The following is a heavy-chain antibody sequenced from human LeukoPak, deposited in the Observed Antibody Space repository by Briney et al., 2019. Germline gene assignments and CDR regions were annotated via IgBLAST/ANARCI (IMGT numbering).Heavy chain of an antibody. Sequence: GGSLRLSCAASGFTFSSYSMSWVRQAPGKGLEWVANIKQDGSEKYYVDSVKGRLTISRDNAKNSLYLQMNSLRAEDTAVYYCARVGDCSSTSCYYYYYYYYGMDVWGQGTTVTVSS. D-gene: IGHD2-2*01. CDR3: ARVGDCSSTSCYYYYYYYYGMDV. V-gene: IGHV3-7*01. CDR2: IKQDGSEK. J-gene: IGHJ6*02. CDR1: GFTFSSYS.